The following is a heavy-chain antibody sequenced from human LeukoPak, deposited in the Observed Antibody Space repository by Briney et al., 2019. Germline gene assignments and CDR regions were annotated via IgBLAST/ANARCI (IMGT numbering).Heavy chain of an antibody. Sequence: SESLSLTCTVSGDSISSGSYYWSWIRQPAGKGLEWIGRVYPRGSTNYNPSLKSRVTISVDKSKNQFSLKLSSVTAADTAVYYCARYSTSCYDYWGQGTLVTVSS. J-gene: IGHJ4*02. CDR2: VYPRGST. CDR1: GDSISSGSYY. D-gene: IGHD2-2*01. CDR3: ARYSTSCYDY. V-gene: IGHV4-61*02.